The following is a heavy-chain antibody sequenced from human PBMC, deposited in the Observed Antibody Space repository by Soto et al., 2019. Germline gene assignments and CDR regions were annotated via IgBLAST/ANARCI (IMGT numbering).Heavy chain of an antibody. CDR2: IYYSGST. Sequence: PSETLSLTCTVSGGSISSYYWSWIRQPPGKGLEWIGYIYYSGSTNYNPSLKSRVTISVDTSKNQFSLKLSSVTAADTAVYYCAGASYDYVWGSYRFDYWGQGTLVTVSS. CDR3: AGASYDYVWGSYRFDY. V-gene: IGHV4-59*01. CDR1: GGSISSYY. J-gene: IGHJ4*02. D-gene: IGHD3-16*02.